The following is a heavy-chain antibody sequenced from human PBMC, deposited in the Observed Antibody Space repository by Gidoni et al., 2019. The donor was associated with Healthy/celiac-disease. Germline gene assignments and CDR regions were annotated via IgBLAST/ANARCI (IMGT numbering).Heavy chain of an antibody. V-gene: IGHV3-23*01. CDR2: ISGSGCST. D-gene: IGHD2-15*01. J-gene: IGHJ3*02. Sequence: EVQLLESGVGLVHPGGSLSLSCAASVFTFSSYAMSWVRQAPGKGLEWVSAISGSGCSTNYADSVKGRFTISRDNSKNTLYLQMNSLRAEDTAVYYCAYEPVVVVAADAFDIWGQGTMVTVSS. CDR3: AYEPVVVVAADAFDI. CDR1: VFTFSSYA.